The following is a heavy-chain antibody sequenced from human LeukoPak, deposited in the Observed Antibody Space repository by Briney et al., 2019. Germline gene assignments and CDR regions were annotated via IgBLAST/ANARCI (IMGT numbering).Heavy chain of an antibody. Sequence: GASVKVSCTASGYTFTVYYMHWVRQAPGQGLEWMGWINLNSGGTNYAQKFQGRVTMTRDTSISTAYMELSRLRSDDTAVYYCARGSWRSGYYYYYGMDVWGQGTTVTVSS. V-gene: IGHV1-2*02. J-gene: IGHJ6*02. CDR2: INLNSGGT. CDR1: GYTFTVYY. CDR3: ARGSWRSGYYYYYGMDV. D-gene: IGHD6-19*01.